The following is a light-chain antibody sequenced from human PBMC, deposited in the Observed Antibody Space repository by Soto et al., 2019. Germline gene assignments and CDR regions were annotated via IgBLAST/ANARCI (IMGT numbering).Light chain of an antibody. V-gene: IGKV1-5*03. CDR1: QSVTYW. J-gene: IGKJ4*01. CDR2: KAS. CDR3: QQYSHYSIT. Sequence: DIQMTQSPSTLSASVGDRVTITCRASQSVTYWLAWYQQKPGKTPTVLIYKASTLESGVPSRFSGSGSGTEFTLTISSLQPDDFATYYCQQYSHYSITFGGGTKVEMK.